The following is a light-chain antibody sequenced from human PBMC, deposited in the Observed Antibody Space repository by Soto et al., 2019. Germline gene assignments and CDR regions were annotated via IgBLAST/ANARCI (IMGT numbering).Light chain of an antibody. CDR3: QQYNNWPPIT. Sequence: EIVRTQSPATLSVSTGERATLSCMASQSVSGNLAWYQQKPGQAPRLLIFDSITRAPGIPSRFSGSGSGTEFTLTISSLQSEDFAVYYCQQYNNWPPITFGQGTRLEIK. V-gene: IGKV3-15*01. CDR1: QSVSGN. J-gene: IGKJ5*01. CDR2: DSI.